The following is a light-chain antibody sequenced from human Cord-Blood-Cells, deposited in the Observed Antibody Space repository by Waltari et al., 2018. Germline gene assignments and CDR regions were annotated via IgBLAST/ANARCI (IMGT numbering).Light chain of an antibody. CDR2: STN. CDR1: SGSVSTSYY. Sequence: QTVVTQEPSFSVSPGGTVTLTCGLSSGSVSTSYYPSWYQQTPGQAPRTLIYSTNPRSSGVPGRFSGSILGNKAALTITGAQADDESDYYCVLYMGSGISVFGGGTKLTVL. J-gene: IGLJ3*02. CDR3: VLYMGSGISV. V-gene: IGLV8-61*01.